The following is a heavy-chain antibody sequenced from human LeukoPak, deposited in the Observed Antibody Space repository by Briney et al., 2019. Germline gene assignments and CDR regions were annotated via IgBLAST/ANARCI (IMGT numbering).Heavy chain of an antibody. D-gene: IGHD2-21*02. Sequence: GASVKVSCKASGYTFTSYGISWVRQAPGQGLEWMGWINPQSGETKFAQKFRGRVTMTRDTSISTVYMELTSLRSDDTAVYFCARDGDYLLLSARYYMDVWGTGTTLIISS. CDR1: GYTFTSYG. V-gene: IGHV1-2*02. J-gene: IGHJ6*03. CDR2: INPQSGET. CDR3: ARDGDYLLLSARYYMDV.